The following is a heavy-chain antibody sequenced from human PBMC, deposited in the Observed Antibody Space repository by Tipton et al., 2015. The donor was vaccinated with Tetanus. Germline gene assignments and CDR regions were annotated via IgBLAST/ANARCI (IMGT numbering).Heavy chain of an antibody. CDR1: GFTFNTYA. J-gene: IGHJ6*02. CDR2: LSGSGDYT. CDR3: AKGAFGDFYYYGMDV. V-gene: IGHV3-23*01. D-gene: IGHD3-16*01. Sequence: SLRLSCVVSGFTFNTYAMNWVRRAPGKGLEWVSGLSGSGDYTYYADSVEGRFTISRDNSKNTLYPQMNSLRAEDTAVYYCAKGAFGDFYYYGMDVWGQGTTVTVSS.